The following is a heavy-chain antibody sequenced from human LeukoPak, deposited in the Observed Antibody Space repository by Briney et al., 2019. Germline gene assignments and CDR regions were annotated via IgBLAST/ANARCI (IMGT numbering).Heavy chain of an antibody. Sequence: GGSLRLSCAASGFTFSSYGMHWVRQAPGKGLEWVAFIRYDGSNKYYADSVKGRFTISRDNSKNTLYLQMNSLRAEDTAVYYYAKDRPGYSSGWSIDYWGQGTLVTVSS. J-gene: IGHJ4*02. D-gene: IGHD6-19*01. CDR1: GFTFSSYG. V-gene: IGHV3-30*02. CDR3: AKDRPGYSSGWSIDY. CDR2: IRYDGSNK.